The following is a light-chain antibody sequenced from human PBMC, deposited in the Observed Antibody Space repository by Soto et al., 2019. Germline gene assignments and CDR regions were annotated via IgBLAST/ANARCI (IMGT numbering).Light chain of an antibody. Sequence: QSALTQPASVSGSPGQSITISCTGTSSDVGGYDYVSWYQLHPGKAPKLMVFEVNNRPSGVSYRFSGSKSGNTASLTISGLHAEDEADYFCSSYSISTAYLFGTGTKLTVL. CDR2: EVN. V-gene: IGLV2-14*01. CDR3: SSYSISTAYL. CDR1: SSDVGGYDY. J-gene: IGLJ1*01.